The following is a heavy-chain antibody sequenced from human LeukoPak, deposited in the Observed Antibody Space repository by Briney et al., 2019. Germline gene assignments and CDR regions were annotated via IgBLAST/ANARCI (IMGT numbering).Heavy chain of an antibody. D-gene: IGHD6-13*01. CDR1: GGSISSSSYY. V-gene: IGHV4-39*01. Sequence: PSETLSLTCTVSGGSISSSSYYWGWIRQPPGKGLEWIGSIYYSGSTYYNPSLKSRVTISVDTSKNQFSLKLSSVTAADTAVYYCARGWGIAAAGGDYWGQGTLVTVSS. CDR2: IYYSGST. J-gene: IGHJ4*02. CDR3: ARGWGIAAAGGDY.